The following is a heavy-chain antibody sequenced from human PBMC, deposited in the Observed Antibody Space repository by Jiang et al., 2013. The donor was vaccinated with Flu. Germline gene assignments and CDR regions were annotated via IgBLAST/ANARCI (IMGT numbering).Heavy chain of an antibody. V-gene: IGHV4-30-4*08. CDR1: GGSISSGDYY. J-gene: IGHJ4*02. CDR2: IYYSGST. CDR3: ARDSWGSSGYTNYFDY. D-gene: IGHD3-22*01. Sequence: SGSGLVKPSQTLSLTCTVSGGSISSGDYYWSWIRQPPGKGLEWIGYIYYSGSTYYNPSLKSRVTISVDTSKNQFSLKLSSVTAADTAVYYCARDSWGSSGYTNYFDYWGQGTLVTVSS.